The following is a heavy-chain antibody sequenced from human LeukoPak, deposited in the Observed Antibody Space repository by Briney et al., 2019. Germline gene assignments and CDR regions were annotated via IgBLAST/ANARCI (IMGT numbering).Heavy chain of an antibody. CDR3: ARDWGSSGYFDY. V-gene: IGHV3-48*03. D-gene: IGHD3-22*01. CDR1: GFTFSSYE. Sequence: GGSLRLSCAASGFTFSSYEMNWVRQAPEKGLEWVSYISSSGSTIYYADSVKGRFTISRDNAKNSLYLQMNSLRAEDTAVYYCARDWGSSGYFDYWGQGTLVTVSS. CDR2: ISSSGSTI. J-gene: IGHJ4*02.